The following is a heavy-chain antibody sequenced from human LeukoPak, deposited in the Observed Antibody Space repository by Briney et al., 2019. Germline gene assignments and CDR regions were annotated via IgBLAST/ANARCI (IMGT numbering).Heavy chain of an antibody. Sequence: GGSLRLSCAASGFTFSTYGMHWVRQAPGKGLEWVAVIWYDGSNKYYADSVKGRFTISRDNSKNTLYLQMNSLRAEDTAVYYCARDTSGSYKACDILGQGAMVTVSS. D-gene: IGHD3-10*01. CDR1: GFTFSTYG. J-gene: IGHJ3*02. CDR2: IWYDGSNK. CDR3: ARDTSGSYKACDI. V-gene: IGHV3-33*01.